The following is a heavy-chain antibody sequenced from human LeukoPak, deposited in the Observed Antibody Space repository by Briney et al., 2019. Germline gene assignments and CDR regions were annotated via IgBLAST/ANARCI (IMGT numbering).Heavy chain of an antibody. CDR3: ARLQPRTHYNFGSASYAFDL. J-gene: IGHJ5*02. Sequence: SETLSLTCTVSGGSISSYYWGWIRQPPGKGLQWIGYIYTGGSAYYNPSLYRRVAVSVDTSKNQFSLRLTSVTAADMAMYYCARLQPRTHYNFGSASYAFDLWGQGTLVTVSS. CDR2: IYTGGSA. D-gene: IGHD3-3*01. V-gene: IGHV4-4*08. CDR1: GGSISSYY.